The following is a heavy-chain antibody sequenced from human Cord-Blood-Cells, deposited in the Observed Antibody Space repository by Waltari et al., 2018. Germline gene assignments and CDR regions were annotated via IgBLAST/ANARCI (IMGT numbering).Heavy chain of an antibody. Sequence: EVQLVESGGGLIQPGGSLRLSCAASGFTVSSNSMRWVRQAPGKGLEWVSVIYSGGSTYYADSVKGRFTISRDNSKNTLYLQMNSLRAEDTAVYYCARGDYDSSGYYFDYWGQGTLVTVSS. CDR3: ARGDYDSSGYYFDY. CDR2: IYSGGST. D-gene: IGHD3-22*01. CDR1: GFTVSSNS. V-gene: IGHV3-53*01. J-gene: IGHJ4*02.